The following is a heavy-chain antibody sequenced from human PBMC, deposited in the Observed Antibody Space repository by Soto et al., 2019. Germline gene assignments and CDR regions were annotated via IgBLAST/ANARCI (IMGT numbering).Heavy chain of an antibody. V-gene: IGHV4-59*01. J-gene: IGHJ3*02. D-gene: IGHD3-22*01. CDR2: IYYSGST. CDR3: VRMLTYYYDSSGYSDAFDI. CDR1: GGSLSSYY. Sequence: SETLFPTCTVSGGSLSSYYWGWVRQPPGKGLEWIGYIYYSGSTNYNPSLKSRVTISVDTSKNQFSLKLSSVTAADTAVYYCVRMLTYYYDSSGYSDAFDIWGQGTMVTVSS.